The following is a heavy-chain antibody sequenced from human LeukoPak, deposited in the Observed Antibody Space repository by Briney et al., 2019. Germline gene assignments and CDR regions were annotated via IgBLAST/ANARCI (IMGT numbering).Heavy chain of an antibody. CDR3: ARGSHAVNGDLPPYYMDV. J-gene: IGHJ6*03. V-gene: IGHV3-53*01. CDR2: IYSGGGT. D-gene: IGHD3-10*01. CDR1: GFIVSSKY. Sequence: GSLRLSCAASGFIVSSKYMSWVRQAPQKGLEWVSVIYSGGGTYYADSVKGRFTISRDNSKNTVYLQMNRLRAEDTAVYYCARGSHAVNGDLPPYYMDVWGKGTTVTVSS.